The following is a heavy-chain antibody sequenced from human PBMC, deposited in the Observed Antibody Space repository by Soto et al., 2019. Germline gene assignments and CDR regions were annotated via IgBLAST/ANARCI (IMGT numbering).Heavy chain of an antibody. CDR1: GGSISSYY. CDR3: ASGSSGWYFDY. D-gene: IGHD6-19*01. V-gene: IGHV4-59*08. CDR2: IYYSGST. Sequence: SETLSLTCTVSGGSISSYYWSWIRQPPGKGLEWIGYIYYSGSTNYNPSLKSRVTISVDTSKNQFSLKLSCVTAADTAVYYCASGSSGWYFDYWGQGTLVTVSS. J-gene: IGHJ4*02.